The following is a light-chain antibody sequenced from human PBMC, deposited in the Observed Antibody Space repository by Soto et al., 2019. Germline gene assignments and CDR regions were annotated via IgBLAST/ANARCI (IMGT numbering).Light chain of an antibody. V-gene: IGKV3-15*01. CDR1: QSVSSD. CDR3: HQYNKWPRT. J-gene: IGKJ1*01. CDR2: AAS. Sequence: PTGSCSHSQSVSSDLAWYQQTPGQAPRLLVYAASTRATSIPARFSGSGSGREFTLTISNLQSEDFALYYCHQYNKWPRTSGQGTKVDI.